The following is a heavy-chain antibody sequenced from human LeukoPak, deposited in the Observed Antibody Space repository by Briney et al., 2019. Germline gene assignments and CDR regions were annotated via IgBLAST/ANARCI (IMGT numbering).Heavy chain of an antibody. Sequence: GGSLRLSCAASGFIFSNYWMRRVRQAPGKGLEWVANIKGDGSDKNYVDSVKGRFTISRDNAKNSMYLEMNSLRGDDTAVYYCAREGLPAAGDCWGQGTLVTVSS. V-gene: IGHV3-7*01. CDR1: GFIFSNYW. CDR2: IKGDGSDK. J-gene: IGHJ4*02. D-gene: IGHD2-2*01. CDR3: AREGLPAAGDC.